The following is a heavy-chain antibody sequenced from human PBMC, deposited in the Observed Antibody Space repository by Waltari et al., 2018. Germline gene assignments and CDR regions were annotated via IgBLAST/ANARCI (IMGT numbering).Heavy chain of an antibody. CDR3: LNLAYCNPSTCYPRPG. D-gene: IGHD2-2*01. CDR1: GGSFTSYY. Sequence: QVKLQQWGAGLLKPSETLSLTCSVDGGSFTSYYWSWIRQPPGKGLEWIGELTHRGSTHSNPSLKGRVTMSVDTSKSQFSLKLTSVTAADTAVYYCLNLAYCNPSTCYPRPGWGPGNLVVVSS. V-gene: IGHV4-34*01. J-gene: IGHJ4*02. CDR2: LTHRGST.